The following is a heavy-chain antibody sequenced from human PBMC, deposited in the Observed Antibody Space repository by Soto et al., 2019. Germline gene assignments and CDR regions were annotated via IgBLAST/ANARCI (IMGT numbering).Heavy chain of an antibody. CDR3: ARGNQQWLPSSSYFDF. Sequence: SLRLSCAASGFTFNFYAMHWVRQTPGKGLEWVAVISFDGNNKYYADSVKGRFTISRDNSQNTLYLQMNSLRAEDTAVYYCARGNQQWLPSSSYFDFWGQGTLVTVSS. CDR2: ISFDGNNK. V-gene: IGHV3-30-3*01. CDR1: GFTFNFYA. D-gene: IGHD6-19*01. J-gene: IGHJ4*02.